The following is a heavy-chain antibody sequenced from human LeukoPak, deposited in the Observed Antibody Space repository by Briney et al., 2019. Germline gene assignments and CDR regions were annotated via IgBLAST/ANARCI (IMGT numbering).Heavy chain of an antibody. D-gene: IGHD3-10*01. J-gene: IGHJ4*02. CDR2: NSAYNGNT. CDR3: ARDEALLWFGELNAPDY. V-gene: IGHV1-18*04. CDR1: GYTFTSYG. Sequence: ASVKVSCKASGYTFTSYGISWVRQAPGQGLEWMGWNSAYNGNTNYAQKLQGRVIMTTDTSTSTAYMELRSLRSDDTAVYYCARDEALLWFGELNAPDYWGQGTLVTVSS.